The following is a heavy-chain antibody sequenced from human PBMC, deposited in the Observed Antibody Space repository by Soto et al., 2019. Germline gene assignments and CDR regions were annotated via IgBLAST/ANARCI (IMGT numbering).Heavy chain of an antibody. Sequence: EVQLVESGGGLVQPGGSLRLSCAASGFTFSDHYMDWVRQAPGKGLEWVGRTSNKANSYTTEYAASVKGRFTISRDDSKNALYLQMNSLKTEDTAVYYCARGPPSRVTTGYYDGMDVWGQGTTVTVSS. CDR1: GFTFSDHY. CDR2: TSNKANSYTT. J-gene: IGHJ6*02. D-gene: IGHD4-17*01. V-gene: IGHV3-72*01. CDR3: ARGPPSRVTTGYYDGMDV.